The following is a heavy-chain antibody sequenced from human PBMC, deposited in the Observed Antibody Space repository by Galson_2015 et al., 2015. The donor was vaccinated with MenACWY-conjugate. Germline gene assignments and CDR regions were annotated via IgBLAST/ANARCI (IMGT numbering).Heavy chain of an antibody. J-gene: IGHJ5*02. Sequence: SLRLSCAAAGFNLSSYWMHWVRQAPGKGLVWVSHINSDGSKTTYADSVKGRFTISRDNAKNTLCLQLNTLRVEDTAVYYCASLFIGGRRVTRFDPWGQGTLVTVSS. V-gene: IGHV3-74*03. CDR1: GFNLSSYW. D-gene: IGHD6-6*01. CDR2: INSDGSKT. CDR3: ASLFIGGRRVTRFDP.